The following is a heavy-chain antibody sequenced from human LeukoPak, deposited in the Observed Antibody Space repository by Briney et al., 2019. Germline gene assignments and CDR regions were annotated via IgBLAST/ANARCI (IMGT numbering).Heavy chain of an antibody. CDR1: GFTFSSYA. CDR2: ISGSGGST. D-gene: IGHD3-22*01. V-gene: IGHV3-23*01. CDR3: AKAPSYCYDSRGFHYFDY. J-gene: IGHJ4*02. Sequence: HSGGSLRLSCAASGFTFSSYAMSWVRQAPGKGLEWVSAISGSGGSTYYADSVKGRFTISRDNSKNTLYLQMNSLRAEDTAVYYCAKAPSYCYDSRGFHYFDYWGQGTLVTVSS.